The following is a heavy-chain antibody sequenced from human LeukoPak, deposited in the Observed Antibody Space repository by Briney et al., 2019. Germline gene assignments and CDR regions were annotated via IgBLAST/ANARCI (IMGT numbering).Heavy chain of an antibody. J-gene: IGHJ4*02. CDR1: GFTFSSYS. CDR2: ISSSSSYI. V-gene: IGHV3-21*01. D-gene: IGHD4-17*01. CDR3: ARDGSTVTNYYFDY. Sequence: PGGSLRLSCAAPGFTFSSYSMNWVRQAPRKGLAWVSSISSSSSYIYYADSVKGRFTISRDNAKNSLYLQMNSLRAEDTAVYYCARDGSTVTNYYFDYWGQGTLVTVSS.